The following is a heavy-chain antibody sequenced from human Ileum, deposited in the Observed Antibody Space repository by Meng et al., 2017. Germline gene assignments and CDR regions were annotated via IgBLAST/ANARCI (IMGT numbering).Heavy chain of an antibody. CDR2: MSFDGSKI. CDR3: AFGVCGSNCYYLES. D-gene: IGHD3-22*01. Sequence: QVQLVESAGGVVQPGGSLRLSCPASGFTFSSYGMHWVRQAPGKGLEWVALMSFDGSKIFYGDSVKGRFTISRDNSKNTLYLQMNSLRAEDTAVYYCAFGVCGSNCYYLESWGQGTLVTVSS. CDR1: GFTFSSYG. J-gene: IGHJ4*02. V-gene: IGHV3-30*03.